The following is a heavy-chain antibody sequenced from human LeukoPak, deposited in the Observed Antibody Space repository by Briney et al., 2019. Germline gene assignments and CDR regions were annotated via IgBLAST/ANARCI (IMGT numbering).Heavy chain of an antibody. Sequence: AASVKVSCKASGYTFTSYYMHWVRQAPGQGLEWMGIINPSGGSTSYAQKFQSRVTMARDMSTSTVYMELSRLRSEDTAVYYCARDGVDYYDSSGHTRPPTYTFDYWGQGTLVTVSS. CDR2: INPSGGST. D-gene: IGHD3-22*01. CDR1: GYTFTSYY. CDR3: ARDGVDYYDSSGHTRPPTYTFDY. J-gene: IGHJ4*02. V-gene: IGHV1-46*01.